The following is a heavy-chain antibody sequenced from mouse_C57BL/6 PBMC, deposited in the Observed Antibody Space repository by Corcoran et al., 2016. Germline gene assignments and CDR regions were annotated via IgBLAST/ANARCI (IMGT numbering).Heavy chain of an antibody. V-gene: IGHV9-3*01. J-gene: IGHJ4*01. CDR2: INSYSGVP. CDR1: RYTFATYG. Sequence: QILFVQSGPQLTKPGETVKISCKASRYTFATYGLSWVKQAPGKGLKCMGWINSYSGVPPYADDFKGRFAFSFEPPASSAYLQINNLKNEDTATYFCVGVGNYEYAMDDWGQGSSVTVSS. CDR3: VGVGNYEYAMDD. D-gene: IGHD2-1*01.